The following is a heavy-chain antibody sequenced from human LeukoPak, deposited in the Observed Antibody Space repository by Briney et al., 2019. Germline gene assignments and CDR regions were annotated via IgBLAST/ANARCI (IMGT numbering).Heavy chain of an antibody. CDR2: ISGSSGST. CDR3: AKAPDFWSGYYDY. D-gene: IGHD3-3*01. J-gene: IGHJ4*02. V-gene: IGHV3-23*01. CDR1: GGSISSSSYY. Sequence: ETLSLTCTVSGGSISSSSYYWGWIRQAPGKGLGWVSAISGSSGSTYYADSVKGRFTISRDNSKNTLYLQMNSLRAEDTAVYYCAKAPDFWSGYYDYWGQGTLVPVSS.